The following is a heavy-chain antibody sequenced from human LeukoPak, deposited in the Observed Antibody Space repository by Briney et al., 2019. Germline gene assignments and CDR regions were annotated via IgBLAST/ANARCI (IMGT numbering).Heavy chain of an antibody. CDR1: GFTFSTYS. CDR2: ITSDGGGT. CDR3: ARETATGVSSSWYYAY. J-gene: IGHJ4*02. V-gene: IGHV3-64*01. Sequence: GGSLRLSCAAAGFTFSTYSIHWVRQAPGKGLEYISAITSDGGGTFYANSVKGRFTNSRDNSKNTLYLQMGSLTTEDMAVYYCARETATGVSSSWYYAYWGQGTLVTVSS. D-gene: IGHD6-13*01.